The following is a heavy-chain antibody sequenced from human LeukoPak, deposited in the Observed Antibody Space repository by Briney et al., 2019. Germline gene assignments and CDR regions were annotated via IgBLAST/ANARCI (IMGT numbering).Heavy chain of an antibody. J-gene: IGHJ4*02. Sequence: ASVKVSCKASGYTFTSYAMNWVRQAPGQGLEWMGWINTNTGNPTYAQGFTRRFVFSLDTSVSTAYLQINSLKAEDTAVYYCVSSAVEYSSSWWGQGTLVTVSS. CDR2: INTNTGNP. CDR1: GYTFTSYA. CDR3: VSSAVEYSSSW. V-gene: IGHV7-4-1*02. D-gene: IGHD6-6*01.